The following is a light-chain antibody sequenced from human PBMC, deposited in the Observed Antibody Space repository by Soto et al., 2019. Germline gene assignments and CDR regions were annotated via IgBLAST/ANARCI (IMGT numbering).Light chain of an antibody. CDR3: QQYNSYLWT. CDR1: QSISSW. Sequence: DIQMTQSPSTLSASVGDRVTITCRASQSISSWLAWYQQKPGKAPKLLIYKASSLESGVPSRFSGSGSGTEFTLAISSLQPGDFATYYCQQYNSYLWTFGQGTKVEIK. CDR2: KAS. V-gene: IGKV1-5*03. J-gene: IGKJ1*01.